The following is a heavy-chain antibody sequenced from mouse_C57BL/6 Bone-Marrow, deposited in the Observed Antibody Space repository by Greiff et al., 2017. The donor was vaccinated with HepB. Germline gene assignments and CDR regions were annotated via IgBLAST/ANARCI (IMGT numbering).Heavy chain of an antibody. D-gene: IGHD1-1*01. CDR3: ARGLVADWYFDV. Sequence: VEPGASVKISCKASGYSFTGYYMNWVKQSPEKSLEWIGEINPSTGGTTYNQKFKAKATLTVDKSSSTAYMQLKSLTSEDSAVYYCARGLVADWYFDVWGTGTTVTVSS. V-gene: IGHV1-42*01. J-gene: IGHJ1*03. CDR2: INPSTGGT. CDR1: GYSFTGYY.